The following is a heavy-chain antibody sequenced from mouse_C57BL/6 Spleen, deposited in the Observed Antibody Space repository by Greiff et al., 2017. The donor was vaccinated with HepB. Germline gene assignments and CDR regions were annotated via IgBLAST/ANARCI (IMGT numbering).Heavy chain of an antibody. Sequence: LVESGAELVKPGASVKISCKASGYAFSSYWMNWVKQRPGKGLEWIGQIYPGDGDTNYNGKFKGKATLTADKSSSTAYMQLSSLTSEDSAVYFCARSDGAWFAYWGQGTLFTVSA. CDR3: ARSDGAWFAY. CDR1: GYAFSSYW. V-gene: IGHV1-80*01. CDR2: IYPGDGDT. J-gene: IGHJ3*01.